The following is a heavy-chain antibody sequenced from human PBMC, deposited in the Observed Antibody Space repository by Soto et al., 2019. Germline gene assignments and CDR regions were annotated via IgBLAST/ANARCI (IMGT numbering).Heavy chain of an antibody. CDR3: AKGLREQWLVRGGDAFDI. CDR1: GFTFSSYG. CDR2: ISYDGSNK. V-gene: IGHV3-30*18. J-gene: IGHJ3*02. Sequence: GGSLRLSCAASGFTFSSYGMHWVRQAPGKGLEWVAVISYDGSNKYYADSVKGRFTISRDNSKNTLYLQMNSLRAEDTAVYYCAKGLREQWLVRGGDAFDIWGQGTMVIVSS. D-gene: IGHD6-19*01.